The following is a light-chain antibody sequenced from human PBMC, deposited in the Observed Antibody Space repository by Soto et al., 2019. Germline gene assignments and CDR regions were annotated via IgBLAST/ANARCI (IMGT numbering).Light chain of an antibody. CDR2: DAS. CDR3: QQRSNWPPGFT. V-gene: IGKV3-11*01. J-gene: IGKJ3*01. Sequence: EIVFTQSPATLSLSPGERATLSCRASQSVSSYLAWYQQKPGQAPRLLIYDASNRATGIPARFSGSGSGTDFTLTISSLEPEDFAVYYCQQRSNWPPGFTFGPGTKVDNK. CDR1: QSVSSY.